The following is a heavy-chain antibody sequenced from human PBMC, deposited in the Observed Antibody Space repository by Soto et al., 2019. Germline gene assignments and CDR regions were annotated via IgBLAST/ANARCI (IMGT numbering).Heavy chain of an antibody. CDR3: AKDGIAVAGSHYFDY. CDR2: ISGSGGST. CDR1: GLTFSSYA. J-gene: IGHJ4*02. Sequence: GGSLRLSWAAPGLTFSSYAMSWVRQATGKGLEWVSAISGSGGSTYYADSVKGRFTISRDNSKNTLYLQMNSLRAEDTAVYYCAKDGIAVAGSHYFDYWGQGTLVTVSS. D-gene: IGHD6-19*01. V-gene: IGHV3-23*01.